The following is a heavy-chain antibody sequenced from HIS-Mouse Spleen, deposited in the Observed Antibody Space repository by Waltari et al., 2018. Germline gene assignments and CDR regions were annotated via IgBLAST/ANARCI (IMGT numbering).Heavy chain of an antibody. CDR2: IDWDDDK. J-gene: IGHJ4*02. D-gene: IGHD6-19*01. CDR3: ARIAEGYSSGWYAFDY. Sequence: QVTLRESGPALVKPTQTLTLTCTFSGFSLSTSGMCVSWIRQPPGKALEWLARIDWDDDKYSSTSLKTRLHISKDTSKSQVVLTMTNMDPVDTATYYCARIAEGYSSGWYAFDYWGQGTLVTVSS. CDR1: GFSLSTSGMC. V-gene: IGHV2-70*15.